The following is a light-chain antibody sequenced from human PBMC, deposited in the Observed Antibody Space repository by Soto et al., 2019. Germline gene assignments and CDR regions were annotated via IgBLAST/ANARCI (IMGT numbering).Light chain of an antibody. J-gene: IGKJ4*02. CDR3: QQYNSWPPLT. Sequence: EIVMTQSPATLSVSPGERATLSCRASQSVSSNLAWYHQKPGQAPRLLLYGASTRATGSPARFSGSGSGTAFTLIISSLQSEDFAVDYCQQYNSWPPLTFGGGTKVEIK. CDR2: GAS. V-gene: IGKV3-15*01. CDR1: QSVSSN.